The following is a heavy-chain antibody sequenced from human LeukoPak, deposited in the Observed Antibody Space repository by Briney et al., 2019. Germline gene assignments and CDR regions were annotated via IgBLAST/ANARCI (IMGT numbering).Heavy chain of an antibody. CDR1: GFTFSTYY. J-gene: IGHJ6*02. CDR3: ARRKVGPTNYYYGVDV. D-gene: IGHD1-26*01. Sequence: GGSLRLSCAASGFTFSTYYMNWVRQAPGKGLEWVSFITGSSSYIYYTDSVKGRFTISRDNAKNSLFLQMNSLTADDTALYYCARRKVGPTNYYYGVDVWGQGTTVTVSS. V-gene: IGHV3-21*04. CDR2: ITGSSSYI.